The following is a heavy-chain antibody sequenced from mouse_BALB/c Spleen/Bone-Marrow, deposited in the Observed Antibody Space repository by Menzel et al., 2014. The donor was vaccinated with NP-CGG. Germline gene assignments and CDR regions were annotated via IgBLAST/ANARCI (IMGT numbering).Heavy chain of an antibody. J-gene: IGHJ3*01. CDR3: ARTDNSGSWFAY. Sequence: QVQLQQSGPELVKPGASVKMSCKASGYTFTSYYIHWVKQRPGQGLEWIGWIYPGDGSTKYNEKFKGKTTLTADKSSSTAYMLLSSLTSEDSAIYFCARTDNSGSWFAYWGQGTLVTVSA. D-gene: IGHD3-2*01. CDR2: IYPGDGST. CDR1: GYTFTSYY. V-gene: IGHV1S56*01.